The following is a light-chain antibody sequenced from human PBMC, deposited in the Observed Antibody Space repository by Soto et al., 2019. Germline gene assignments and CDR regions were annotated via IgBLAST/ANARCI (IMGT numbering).Light chain of an antibody. CDR3: QQYGSSPLT. CDR2: GAS. Sequence: EIVLTQSPGTLSLSPGERATLSCRASQSVSSGSLAWYQQRPGQAPRLLIYGASSRATGIPDRFSGSGSGTDFTLTISRLEPEDFAVYYCQQYGSSPLTFGGGTKVDIK. V-gene: IGKV3-20*01. CDR1: QSVSSGS. J-gene: IGKJ4*01.